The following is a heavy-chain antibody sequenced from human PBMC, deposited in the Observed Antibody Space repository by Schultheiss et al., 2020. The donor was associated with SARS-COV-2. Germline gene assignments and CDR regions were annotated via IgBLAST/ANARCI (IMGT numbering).Heavy chain of an antibody. CDR1: NYSISSGYY. D-gene: IGHD3-22*01. CDR3: ARVRSYYDSSGRGSAFDI. CDR2: IYYSGST. Sequence: SETLSLTCTVSNYSISSGYYWSWIRQPPGKGLEWIGYIYYSGSTNYNPSLKSRVTISVDTSKNQFSLKLSSVTAADTAVYYCARVRSYYDSSGRGSAFDIWGQGTMVTVSS. J-gene: IGHJ3*02. V-gene: IGHV4-61*01.